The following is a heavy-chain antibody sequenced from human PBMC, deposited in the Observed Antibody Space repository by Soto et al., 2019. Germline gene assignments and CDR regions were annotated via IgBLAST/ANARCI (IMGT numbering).Heavy chain of an antibody. Sequence: EVQLVESGGGLVQPGGSLRLSCAASGFVFSSHWIHWVRPAPGQGPVGVSRISPDGSFTSYADFVKGRFTISSDNAKNTLYLQMNRLRAEDTAVYYWARPRSRSASGFDIWGQGTMVTVSS. D-gene: IGHD6-6*01. CDR2: ISPDGSFT. CDR3: ARPRSRSASGFDI. V-gene: IGHV3-74*01. J-gene: IGHJ3*02. CDR1: GFVFSSHW.